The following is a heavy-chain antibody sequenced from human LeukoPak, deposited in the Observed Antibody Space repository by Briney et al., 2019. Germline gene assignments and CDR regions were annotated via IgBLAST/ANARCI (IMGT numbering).Heavy chain of an antibody. J-gene: IGHJ4*02. CDR3: ARATPDPRLWFGKDY. CDR1: GYTFTSYA. CDR2: INAGNGNT. Sequence: GASVKVSCKASGYTFTSYAMHWVRQAPGQRLEWMGWINAGNGNTKYSQKFQGRVTITRDTSASTAYMELSSLRSEDTAVYYCARATPDPRLWFGKDYWGQGTLVTVSS. D-gene: IGHD3-10*01. V-gene: IGHV1-3*01.